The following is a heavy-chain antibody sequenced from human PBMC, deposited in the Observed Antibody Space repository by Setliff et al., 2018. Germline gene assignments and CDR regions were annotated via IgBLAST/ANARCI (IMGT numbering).Heavy chain of an antibody. CDR3: GRVDFTMIQGVVGH. D-gene: IGHD3-10*01. Sequence: SEILSLTCTVYGGSFSDYYWGWIRQSPGKRPEWIAEINQSGNTNYNPSLNSRVSMSVDASKNQFSLKLASVTAADTAVYYCGRVDFTMIQGVVGHWGQGTLVTVSS. V-gene: IGHV4-34*10. CDR1: GGSFSDYY. J-gene: IGHJ1*01. CDR2: INQSGNT.